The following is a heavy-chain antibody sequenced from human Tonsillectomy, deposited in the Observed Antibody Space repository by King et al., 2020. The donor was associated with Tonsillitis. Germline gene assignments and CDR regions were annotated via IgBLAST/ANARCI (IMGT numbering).Heavy chain of an antibody. V-gene: IGHV3-53*01. CDR1: GFTVSSNY. Sequence: VQLVESGGGLIQPGGSLRLSCAASGFTVSSNYMSWVRQAPGKGLEWVSVIYSGCSTYYADSVKGRFTISRDNSKNTLYLQMKSLRAEDTAVYYCARVAWYDYGSGSTKGKIWYFDLWGRGTLVTVSS. D-gene: IGHD3-10*01. J-gene: IGHJ2*01. CDR2: IYSGCST. CDR3: ARVAWYDYGSGSTKGKIWYFDL.